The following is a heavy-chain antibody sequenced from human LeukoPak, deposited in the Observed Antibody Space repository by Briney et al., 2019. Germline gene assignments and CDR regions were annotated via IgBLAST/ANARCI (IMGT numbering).Heavy chain of an antibody. CDR1: GYTFTSYA. CDR2: IIPIFGTA. J-gene: IGHJ4*02. D-gene: IGHD3-10*01. Sequence: SVKVSCKASGYTFTSYAISWVRQAPGQGLEWMGRIIPIFGTANYAQKFQGRVTITTDESTSTAYMELSSLRSEDTAVYYCARAQYRGVYYFDYWGQGTLVTVSS. CDR3: ARAQYRGVYYFDY. V-gene: IGHV1-69*05.